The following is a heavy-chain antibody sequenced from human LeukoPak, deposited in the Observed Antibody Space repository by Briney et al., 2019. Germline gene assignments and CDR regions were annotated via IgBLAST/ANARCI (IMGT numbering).Heavy chain of an antibody. CDR3: ARAGSSSWYFDY. CDR1: GGSISSYY. D-gene: IGHD6-13*01. Sequence: SETLSLTCTVSGGSISSYYWSWIRQPPGKGLEWIGYIYYSGSTNYNPSLKSRVTISIDTSKNQFSLKLSSVTTADTAVYYCARAGSSSWYFDYWGQGTLVTVSS. J-gene: IGHJ4*02. V-gene: IGHV4-59*01. CDR2: IYYSGST.